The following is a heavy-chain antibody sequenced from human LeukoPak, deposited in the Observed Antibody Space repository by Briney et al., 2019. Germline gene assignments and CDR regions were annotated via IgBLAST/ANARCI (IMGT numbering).Heavy chain of an antibody. D-gene: IGHD4-17*01. V-gene: IGHV3-30-3*01. CDR1: GFTFSSYA. Sequence: GGSLRLSCAASGFTFSSYAMHWVRQAPGKGLEWVAVISYDGSNKYYADSMKGRFTISRDNSKNTLYLQMNSLRAEDTAVYYCARDVSNLPDYGDYDVGCMDVWGQGTTVTVSS. J-gene: IGHJ6*02. CDR3: ARDVSNLPDYGDYDVGCMDV. CDR2: ISYDGSNK.